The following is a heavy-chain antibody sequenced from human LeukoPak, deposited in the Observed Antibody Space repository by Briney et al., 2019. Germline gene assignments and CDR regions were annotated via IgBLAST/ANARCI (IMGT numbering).Heavy chain of an antibody. D-gene: IGHD3-22*01. CDR2: INPNSGGT. CDR3: ASLHYDRTNFFDY. J-gene: IGHJ4*02. V-gene: IGHV1-2*02. Sequence: ASVKVSCKASGYTFTSYGISWVRQAPGQGLEWMGWINPNSGGTNYAQKFQGRVTMTRDTSISTAYMELSRLRSDDTAVYYCASLHYDRTNFFDYWGQGTLVTVSS. CDR1: GYTFTSYG.